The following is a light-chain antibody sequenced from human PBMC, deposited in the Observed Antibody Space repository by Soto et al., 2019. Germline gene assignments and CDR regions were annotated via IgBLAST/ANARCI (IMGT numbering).Light chain of an antibody. Sequence: ENVLTQSPGTLSLSPGERATLSCRARQSVSSGYLAWYQQKPGQAPRLLIYGASSRATGIPDRFSGSGSGTDFTLTISRLEPEDFAVYYCQQYGSSPLTFGGGTKVEIK. CDR3: QQYGSSPLT. CDR2: GAS. CDR1: QSVSSGY. V-gene: IGKV3-20*01. J-gene: IGKJ4*01.